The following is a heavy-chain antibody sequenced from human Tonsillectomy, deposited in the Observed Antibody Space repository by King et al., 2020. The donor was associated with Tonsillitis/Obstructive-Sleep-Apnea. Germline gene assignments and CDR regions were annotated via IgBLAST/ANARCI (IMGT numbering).Heavy chain of an antibody. CDR1: GGSISSYY. CDR3: ASERDLGGGFAY. J-gene: IGHJ4*02. D-gene: IGHD3-16*01. Sequence: VQLQESGPGLVKPSETLSLTCTVSGGSISSYYWSWIRQPPGKGLEWMGDIYYSGSPTYNPSLKSRVTISVDTSKNQFSLKLSSVTAADTAVYYCASERDLGGGFAYWGQGPLVTVSS. CDR2: IYYSGSP. V-gene: IGHV4-59*01.